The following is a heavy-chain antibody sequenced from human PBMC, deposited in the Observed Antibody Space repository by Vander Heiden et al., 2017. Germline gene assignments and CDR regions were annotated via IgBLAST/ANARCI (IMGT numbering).Heavy chain of an antibody. CDR3: ARLNWSTVTYAFDI. Sequence: LQLQESGPGLVKPSETLSLTCTVSGGPISSSSYDWGWIRQHPGKGLEWIGSIYDRGSTHYNPSLKSRVTISVDTSKNQFSLKLSSVTAADTAMYYCARLNWSTVTYAFDIWGQGTMVTVSS. V-gene: IGHV4-39*01. CDR2: IYDRGST. D-gene: IGHD4-17*01. CDR1: GGPISSSSYD. J-gene: IGHJ3*02.